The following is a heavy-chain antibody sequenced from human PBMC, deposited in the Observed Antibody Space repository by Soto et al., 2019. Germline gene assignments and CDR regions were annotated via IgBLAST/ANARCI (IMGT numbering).Heavy chain of an antibody. CDR1: GGHFRVYA. D-gene: IGHD3-10*01. Sequence: WGPLSLPWTAAGGHFRVYACSWVRQDPGKGLEWVSAISGSGGSTYYADSVKGRFTISRDNSKNTLYLQMNSLRAEDTAVYYCVKVRGVAAAQGCSCVQDVWGQGTPVPGSS. V-gene: IGHV3-23*01. CDR3: VKVRGVAAAQGCSCVQDV. CDR2: ISGSGGST. J-gene: IGHJ1*01.